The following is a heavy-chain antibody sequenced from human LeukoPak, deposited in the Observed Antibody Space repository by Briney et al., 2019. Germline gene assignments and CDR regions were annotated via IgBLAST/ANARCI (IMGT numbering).Heavy chain of an antibody. CDR3: ARLSGGNSRLHYYYGMDV. Sequence: SETLSLTCAVSGGSISSYYWSWIRQPPGKGLEWIGYIYYSGSTNYNPSLKSRVTISVDTSKNQFSLKLSSVTAADTAVYYCARLSGGNSRLHYYYGMDVWGQGTTVTVSS. V-gene: IGHV4-59*12. CDR1: GGSISSYY. J-gene: IGHJ6*02. D-gene: IGHD4-23*01. CDR2: IYYSGST.